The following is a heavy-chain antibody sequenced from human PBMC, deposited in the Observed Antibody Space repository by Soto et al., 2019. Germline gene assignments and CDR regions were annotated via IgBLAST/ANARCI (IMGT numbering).Heavy chain of an antibody. D-gene: IGHD2-21*02. V-gene: IGHV4-4*02. CDR1: GDSISSDKW. CDR2: SHHSGRT. CDR3: TRGGDWQFAY. Sequence: QVQLQESGPGLVKPSGTLSLTCAVSGDSISSDKWWSWVRQPPGKGLEWIGESHHSGRTNYNSSLKSRVTILVKKSKNQVSLELSSMTAADPDVYYCTRGGDWQFAYWGQGTLVNVSS. J-gene: IGHJ4*02.